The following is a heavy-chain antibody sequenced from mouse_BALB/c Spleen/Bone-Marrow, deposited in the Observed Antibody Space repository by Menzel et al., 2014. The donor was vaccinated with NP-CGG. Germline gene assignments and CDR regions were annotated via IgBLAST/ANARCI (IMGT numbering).Heavy chain of an antibody. CDR2: ISSGSSPI. J-gene: IGHJ2*01. CDR3: TRGGNWEDFDY. D-gene: IGHD4-1*01. V-gene: IGHV5-17*02. Sequence: QGVESGGGLVQPGGSRKLSCAASGFTFSSFGMHWVRQAPEKGLEWVAYISSGSSPIFYADTVKGRFTISRDNPKNTLFLQMTSLRSEDTAIYYCTRGGNWEDFDYWGQGTPLTVSS. CDR1: GFTFSSFG.